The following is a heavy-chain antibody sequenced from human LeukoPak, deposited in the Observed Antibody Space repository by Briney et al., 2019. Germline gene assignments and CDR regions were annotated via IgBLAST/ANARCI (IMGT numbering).Heavy chain of an antibody. CDR1: GGTFSSYA. J-gene: IGHJ4*02. D-gene: IGHD3-22*01. CDR3: ARGSSSGYYYHFDY. CDR2: IIPIFGTA. Sequence: ASVKVSCKASGGTFSSYAISWVRQAPGQGLEWMGGIIPIFGTANYAQKFQGRVTITADKSTSTAYMELRSLRSDDTAVYYCARGSSSGYYYHFDYWGQGTLVTVSS. V-gene: IGHV1-69*06.